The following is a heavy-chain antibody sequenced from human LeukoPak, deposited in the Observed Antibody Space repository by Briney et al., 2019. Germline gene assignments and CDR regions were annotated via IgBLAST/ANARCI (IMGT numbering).Heavy chain of an antibody. CDR1: GFTFRSYG. CDR2: ISYDGSNK. CDR3: AKDILDIVVVPAAMSVTYYYYGMDV. J-gene: IGHJ6*02. D-gene: IGHD2-2*03. Sequence: PGGSLRLSCAASGFTFRSYGMHWVRQAPGKGLEWVAVISYDGSNKYYADSVKGRFTISRDNSKNTLYLQMNSLRAEDTAVYYCAKDILDIVVVPAAMSVTYYYYGMDVWGQGTTVTVSS. V-gene: IGHV3-30*18.